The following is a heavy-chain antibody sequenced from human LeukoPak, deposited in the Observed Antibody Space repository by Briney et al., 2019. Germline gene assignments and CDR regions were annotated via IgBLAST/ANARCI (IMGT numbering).Heavy chain of an antibody. D-gene: IGHD6-19*01. V-gene: IGHV1-2*02. CDR1: GYTFTGYY. J-gene: IGHJ4*02. CDR2: INPNSGGT. Sequence: ASVKVSCKASGYTFTGYYMHWVRQAPGQGLEWMGWINPNSGGTNYAQKFQGRVTMTRDTSISTAYMELSRLRSDDTAVYYCARGSPTYTSDWYEEDTWGQGTLVTVSS. CDR3: ARGSPTYTSDWYEEDT.